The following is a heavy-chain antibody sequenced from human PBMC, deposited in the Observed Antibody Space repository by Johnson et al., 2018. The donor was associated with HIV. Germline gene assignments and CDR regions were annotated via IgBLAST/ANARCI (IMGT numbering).Heavy chain of an antibody. D-gene: IGHD4-23*01. CDR2: VSYDGSNK. CDR3: AKSPAKDHGGNSGAFDI. CDR1: GFTFSNYA. V-gene: IGHV3-30-3*02. Sequence: QVQLVESGGGVVQPGRSLRVSCAASGFTFSNYAMHWVRQAPGKGLEWVAVVSYDGSNKYYADSVKGRFTISRDTSKNTLYLQMNSLRAEDTAVYYCAKSPAKDHGGNSGAFDIWGQGTMVTVSS. J-gene: IGHJ3*02.